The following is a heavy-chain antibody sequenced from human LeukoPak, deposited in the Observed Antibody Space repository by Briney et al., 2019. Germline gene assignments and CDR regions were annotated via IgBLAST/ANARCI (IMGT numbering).Heavy chain of an antibody. Sequence: GASVKVSCKASGYTFTSYGISWVRQAPGQGLEWMGRISAYNGNTNYAQKLQGRVTMTTDTSTSTAYMELRSLRSDDTAVYYCARGPLYYYDSSGYQNYFDYWGQGTLVTVSS. CDR1: GYTFTSYG. J-gene: IGHJ4*02. D-gene: IGHD3-22*01. CDR2: ISAYNGNT. CDR3: ARGPLYYYDSSGYQNYFDY. V-gene: IGHV1-18*01.